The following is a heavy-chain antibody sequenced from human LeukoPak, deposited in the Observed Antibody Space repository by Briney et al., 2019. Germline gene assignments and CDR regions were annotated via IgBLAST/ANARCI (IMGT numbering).Heavy chain of an antibody. D-gene: IGHD7-27*01. Sequence: GGSLRLSCAASGFTFSGYWMYWVRQVPGKGLVWLSEINSDGRSTNYADSVKGRFTISRDNAKNTLYLQMNNLRAEDTAVYYCARVNTHWGVGYWGQGTLVTVSS. CDR1: GFTFSGYW. V-gene: IGHV3-74*01. J-gene: IGHJ4*02. CDR2: INSDGRST. CDR3: ARVNTHWGVGY.